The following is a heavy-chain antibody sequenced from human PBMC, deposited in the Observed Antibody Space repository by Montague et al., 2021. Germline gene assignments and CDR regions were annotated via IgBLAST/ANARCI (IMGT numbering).Heavy chain of an antibody. CDR2: IFWNDDK. D-gene: IGHD6-6*01. CDR3: APNIVVQSPHDGFAV. Sequence: PALVKPTQTLTLTCTFSGFSLATSGVGVAWLRQPPGKALEWLALIFWNDDKRYSSSLKSRLTITKDTTKNQVVLTLTNMDPVDTATYFCAPNIVVQSPHDGFAVWGQGTVVTVSS. CDR1: GFSLATSGVG. J-gene: IGHJ3*01. V-gene: IGHV2-5*01.